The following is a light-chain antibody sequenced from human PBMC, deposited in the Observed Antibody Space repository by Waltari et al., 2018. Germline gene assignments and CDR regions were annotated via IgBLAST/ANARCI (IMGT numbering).Light chain of an antibody. J-gene: IGLJ3*02. CDR3: QSYDTSLRVV. CDR1: GYNIRAGYA. V-gene: IGLV1-40*01. Sequence: QSVLTQPPPVSGAPGQRVTIPATGRGYNIRAGYAVHWYQQLPRAAPKLLIYGSISRPLGVPDRFFGSTSGTSAFLAITGLQAEDEADYYCQSYDTSLRVVFGGGTKLTVL. CDR2: GSI.